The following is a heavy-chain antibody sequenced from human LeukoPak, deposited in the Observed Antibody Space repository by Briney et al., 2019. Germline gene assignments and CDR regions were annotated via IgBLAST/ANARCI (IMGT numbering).Heavy chain of an antibody. CDR2: IYSGGST. CDR3: ARDTPVIQNYDILTGLPVADAFDI. J-gene: IGHJ3*02. Sequence: GGSLRLSCAASGFTVSSNYMSWVRQAPGKGLEWVSVIYSGGSTYYADSVKGRFTISRDNSKNTLYLQMNSLRAEDTAVYYCARDTPVIQNYDILTGLPVADAFDIWGQGTMVTVSS. D-gene: IGHD3-9*01. V-gene: IGHV3-66*01. CDR1: GFTVSSNY.